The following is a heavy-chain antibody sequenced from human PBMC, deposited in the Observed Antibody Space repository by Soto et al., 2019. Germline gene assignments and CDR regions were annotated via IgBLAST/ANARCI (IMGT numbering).Heavy chain of an antibody. D-gene: IGHD2-15*01. CDR3: ARELNSIVVVVAATFDY. CDR1: GFTFSSYW. Sequence: GGSLRLSCAASGFTFSSYWMSWVRQAPGKGLEWVANIKQDGSEKYYVDSVKGRFTISRDNAKNSLYLQMNSLRAEDTAVYYCARELNSIVVVVAATFDYWGQGTLVTVSS. V-gene: IGHV3-7*01. CDR2: IKQDGSEK. J-gene: IGHJ4*02.